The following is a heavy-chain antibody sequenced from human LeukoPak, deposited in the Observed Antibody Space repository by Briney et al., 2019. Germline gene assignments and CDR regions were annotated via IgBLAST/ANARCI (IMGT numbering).Heavy chain of an antibody. V-gene: IGHV4-59*01. CDR3: ASGYGDYGS. CDR2: IYYSGST. D-gene: IGHD4-17*01. J-gene: IGHJ5*02. Sequence: SETLSLTCTVSGGSISSYYWSWIRQPPGKGLEWIGYIYYSGSTNYNPSLKSRVTISVDTSKNQFSLKLSSVTAADTAVYYCASGYGDYGSWGQGTLVTVSS. CDR1: GGSISSYY.